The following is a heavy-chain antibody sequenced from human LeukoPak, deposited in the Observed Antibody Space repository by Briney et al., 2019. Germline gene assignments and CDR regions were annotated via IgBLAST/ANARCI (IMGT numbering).Heavy chain of an antibody. V-gene: IGHV4-4*07. CDR2: IYTSGST. J-gene: IGHJ3*02. CDR1: GGSISSYY. Sequence: SETLSLTCSVSGGSISSYYWSWIRQPAGKGLEWIGRIYTSGSTNYNPSLKSRVTMSVDTSKNQFSLKLSSVTAADTAVYYCARGVATRIGGAFDIWGQGTMVTVSS. CDR3: ARGVATRIGGAFDI. D-gene: IGHD2-15*01.